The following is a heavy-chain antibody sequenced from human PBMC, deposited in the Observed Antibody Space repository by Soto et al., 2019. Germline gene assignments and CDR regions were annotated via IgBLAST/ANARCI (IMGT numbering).Heavy chain of an antibody. J-gene: IGHJ6*02. V-gene: IGHV3-23*01. Sequence: GGSLRLSCAASGFTFSSYAMSWVRQAPGKGLEWVSAISGSGGSTYYADSVKGRFTISRDNSKNTLYLQMNSLRAEDTAVYYCAKGVVGPYYYGMDVWGQGTTVTVSS. CDR3: AKGVVGPYYYGMDV. D-gene: IGHD2-15*01. CDR2: ISGSGGST. CDR1: GFTFSSYA.